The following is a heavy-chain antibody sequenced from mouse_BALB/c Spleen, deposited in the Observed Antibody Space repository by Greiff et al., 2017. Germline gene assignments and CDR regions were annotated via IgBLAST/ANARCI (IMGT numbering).Heavy chain of an antibody. CDR2: IWWDDDK. J-gene: IGHJ3*01. V-gene: IGHV8-8*01. Sequence: QVTLKESGPGLLKPSQTLSMTCSFSGFTLSTSGMGVGRIRQPSGKGLEWLVHIWWDDDKYYNPSLKSQPTISKDTSRNQVFLKITSVDTADTATYYCASIYDGSWFGYWGQGTLVTVSA. D-gene: IGHD2-3*01. CDR3: ASIYDGSWFGY. CDR1: GFTLSTSGMG.